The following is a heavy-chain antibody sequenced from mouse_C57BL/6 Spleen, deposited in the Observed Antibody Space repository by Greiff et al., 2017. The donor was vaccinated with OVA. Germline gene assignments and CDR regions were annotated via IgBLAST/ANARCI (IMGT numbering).Heavy chain of an antibody. Sequence: EVQLQESGPGLVKPSQSLSLTCSVPGYSITSGYYWNWIRQFPGNKLEWMGYISYDGSNNYNPSLKNRISITRDTSKNQFFLKLNSVTTEDTATYYCARGSPPRYFDVWGTGTTVTVSS. CDR3: ARGSPPRYFDV. D-gene: IGHD6-1*01. CDR1: GYSITSGYY. CDR2: ISYDGSN. J-gene: IGHJ1*03. V-gene: IGHV3-6*01.